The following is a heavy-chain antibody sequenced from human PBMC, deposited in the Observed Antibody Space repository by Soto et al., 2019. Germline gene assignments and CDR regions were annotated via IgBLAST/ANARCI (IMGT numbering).Heavy chain of an antibody. V-gene: IGHV4-39*01. CDR3: ARLLYGRRFDP. CDR2: IYYSGNT. CDR1: GDSISSSSYY. J-gene: IGHJ5*02. D-gene: IGHD2-8*01. Sequence: SETLSVTCTVSGDSISSSSYYWGRNRQPPGKGLEWIGTIYYSGNTYYNPSLKSRVTISVDTSKSQFSLKLSSVTAADTAVYYCARLLYGRRFDPWGQGTLVTVSS.